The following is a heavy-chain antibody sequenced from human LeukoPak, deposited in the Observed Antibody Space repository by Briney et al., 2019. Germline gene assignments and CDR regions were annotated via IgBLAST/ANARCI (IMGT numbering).Heavy chain of an antibody. D-gene: IGHD3-10*01. CDR3: ARGQALLHYYGSGSHYWFDP. Sequence: SETLSLTCDVYGGSLSGHYWSWIRQPPGKRLGWIGQINHSGSTNYNPSLKSRVTISADTSKNQFSMKLISVTAADTSVYCCARGQALLHYYGSGSHYWFDPWGQGTLGTVSS. CDR1: GGSLSGHY. V-gene: IGHV4-34*01. CDR2: INHSGST. J-gene: IGHJ5*02.